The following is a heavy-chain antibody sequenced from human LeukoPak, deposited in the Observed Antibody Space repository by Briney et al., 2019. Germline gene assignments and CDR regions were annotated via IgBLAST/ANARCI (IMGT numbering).Heavy chain of an antibody. D-gene: IGHD1-26*01. CDR3: AGATTAYYYYGMDV. Sequence: ASMKVSCKASGYTFTSYGISWVRQAPGQGLEWMGWISAYNGNTNYAQKLQGRVTMTTDTSTSTAYMELRSLRSDDTAVYYCAGATTAYYYYGMDVWGQGTTVTVSS. V-gene: IGHV1-18*01. CDR2: ISAYNGNT. CDR1: GYTFTSYG. J-gene: IGHJ6*02.